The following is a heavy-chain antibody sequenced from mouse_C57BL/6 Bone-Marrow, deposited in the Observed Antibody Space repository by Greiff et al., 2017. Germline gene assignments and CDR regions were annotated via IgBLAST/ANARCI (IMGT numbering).Heavy chain of an antibody. CDR1: GYTFTSYW. V-gene: IGHV1-61*01. Sequence: QVQLQQPGAELVRPGSSVKLSCKASGYTFTSYWMDWVKQRPGQGLEWIGNIYPSDSETPYNQKFKDKATLTVDKSSSTAYMQLSSLTSEDSAVYYCARYYGSSYWFAYWGQGTLVTVSA. J-gene: IGHJ3*01. CDR3: ARYYGSSYWFAY. D-gene: IGHD1-1*01. CDR2: IYPSDSET.